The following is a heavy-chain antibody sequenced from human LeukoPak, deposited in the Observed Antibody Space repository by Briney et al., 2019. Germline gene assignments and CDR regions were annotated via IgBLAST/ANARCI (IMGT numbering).Heavy chain of an antibody. Sequence: ASVKVSCKASGYTFTSYGISWVRQAPGQGLEWMGWISAYNGNTSYAQKLQGRVTMTTDTSTSTAYMELRSLRSDDTAVYYCARDWRHCSGGSCYSAAPYYFDYWGQGTLVTVSS. D-gene: IGHD2-15*01. CDR3: ARDWRHCSGGSCYSAAPYYFDY. J-gene: IGHJ4*02. V-gene: IGHV1-18*01. CDR2: ISAYNGNT. CDR1: GYTFTSYG.